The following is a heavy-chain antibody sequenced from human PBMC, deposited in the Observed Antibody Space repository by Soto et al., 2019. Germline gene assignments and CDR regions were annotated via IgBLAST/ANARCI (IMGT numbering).Heavy chain of an antibody. V-gene: IGHV1-69*12. CDR2: IIPIFGTA. CDR1: GGTFSSYA. J-gene: IGHJ3*02. Sequence: QVQLVQSGAEVKKPGSSVKVSCKASGGTFSSYAISWGRQAPGQGLEWMGGIIPIFGTANYAQKFQGRVTITADESTSRAYMELSSLRSEDTDVYYCAAQGRYSYGYGAFDIWGQGTMVTVSS. D-gene: IGHD5-18*01. CDR3: AAQGRYSYGYGAFDI.